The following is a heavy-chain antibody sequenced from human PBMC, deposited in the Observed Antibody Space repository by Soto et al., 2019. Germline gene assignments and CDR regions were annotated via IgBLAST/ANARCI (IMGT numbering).Heavy chain of an antibody. J-gene: IGHJ6*03. CDR2: ISAYNGNT. CDR1: GYTFTSYG. Sequence: ASVKVSCKASGYTFTSYGISWVRQAPGQGLEWMGWISAYNGNTNYAQKLQGRVTMTTDTSTSTAYMELSSLRSEDTAVYYCARDLLWFGENYYYYYMDVWGKGTTVTVSS. V-gene: IGHV1-18*01. CDR3: ARDLLWFGENYYYYYMDV. D-gene: IGHD3-10*01.